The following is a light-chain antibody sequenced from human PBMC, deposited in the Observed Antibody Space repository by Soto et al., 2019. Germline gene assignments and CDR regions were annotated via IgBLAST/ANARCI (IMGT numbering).Light chain of an antibody. CDR2: DAS. CDR3: QQYGRSPPSWT. CDR1: QSVSSTY. J-gene: IGKJ1*01. V-gene: IGKV3-20*01. Sequence: EIVLTQSPGTLSLSPGERATLSCRASQSVSSTYLARYQQKPGQPPRLLIFDASNRATGIPDRFSGSGSGTEFTLTISSLEPEDFAVYYCQQYGRSPPSWTFGQGTKVEIK.